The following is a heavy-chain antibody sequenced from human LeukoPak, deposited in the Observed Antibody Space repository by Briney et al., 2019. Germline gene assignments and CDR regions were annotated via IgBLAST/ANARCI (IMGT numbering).Heavy chain of an antibody. J-gene: IGHJ3*02. CDR2: IYYSGST. CDR1: GASISSYY. Sequence: SETLSLTCTVSGASISSYYWSWIRQPPGKGLEWIGSIYYSGSTYYNPSLKSRVTISVDTSKNQFSLKLSSVTAADTAVYYCARDPVTPIAAAANDAFDIWGQGTMVTVSS. CDR3: ARDPVTPIAAAANDAFDI. V-gene: IGHV4-59*12. D-gene: IGHD6-13*01.